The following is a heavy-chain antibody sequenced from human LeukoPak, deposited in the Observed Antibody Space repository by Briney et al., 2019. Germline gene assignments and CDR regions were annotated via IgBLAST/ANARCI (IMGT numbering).Heavy chain of an antibody. CDR2: ISGSGSVI. J-gene: IGHJ5*02. CDR3: ARDRASRDWFDP. Sequence: GGSLRLSCAASGFTFSSYEMNWVRQAPGKGLEWVSCISGSGSVIHYADSVKGRFTISRDNAKNSLYLQMNSLRAEDTAVYYCARDRASRDWFDPWGQGTLVTVSS. V-gene: IGHV3-48*03. CDR1: GFTFSSYE.